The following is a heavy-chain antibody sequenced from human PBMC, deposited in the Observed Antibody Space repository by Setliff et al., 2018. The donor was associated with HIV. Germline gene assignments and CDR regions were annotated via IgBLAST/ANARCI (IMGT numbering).Heavy chain of an antibody. CDR2: IRYSGTT. CDR3: VRGDYRIIASAGSGCFDP. Sequence: SETSLTCTVSGGSVSSKSFYWGWIRQPPGKGLEWIGSIRYSGTTHYNPSLKSRVTISVDTSNNQFSLKLRFVTAADTAVYYCVRGDYRIIASAGSGCFDPWGQGTLVTVSS. CDR1: GGSVSSKSFY. J-gene: IGHJ5*02. V-gene: IGHV4-39*01. D-gene: IGHD6-13*01.